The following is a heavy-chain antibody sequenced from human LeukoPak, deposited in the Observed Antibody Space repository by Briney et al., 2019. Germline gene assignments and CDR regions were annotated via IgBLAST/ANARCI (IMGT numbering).Heavy chain of an antibody. CDR1: GGSISSGSYY. CDR3: ARDRDGSDYYGSGREVNWFDP. V-gene: IGHV4-61*02. D-gene: IGHD3-10*01. CDR2: IYTSGST. Sequence: PSETLSLTCTVSGGSISSGSYYWSWIRRPAGKGLEWIGRIYTSGSTNYNPSLKSRVTISVDTSKNQFSLKLSSVTAADTAVYYCARDRDGSDYYGSGREVNWFDPWGQGTLVTVSS. J-gene: IGHJ5*02.